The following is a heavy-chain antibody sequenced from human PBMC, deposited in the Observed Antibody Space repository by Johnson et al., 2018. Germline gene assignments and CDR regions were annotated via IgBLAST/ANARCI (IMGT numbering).Heavy chain of an antibody. J-gene: IGHJ1*01. CDR3: AKEGVMGGEDYGPFQY. Sequence: QVQLVQSGGGVVQPGRSLRLSCAASGFTFSSYGMHWVRQAPGKGLEWVAVISYDGSNKYYADSVKGRFTISRDNSKNTLYLQMNSLGAEETAVYYCAKEGVMGGEDYGPFQYWGPGTLVTGSS. CDR1: GFTFSSYG. CDR2: ISYDGSNK. D-gene: IGHD4-17*01. V-gene: IGHV3-30*18.